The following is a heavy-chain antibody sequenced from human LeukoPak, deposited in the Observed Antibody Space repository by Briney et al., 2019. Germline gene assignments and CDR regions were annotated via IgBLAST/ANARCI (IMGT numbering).Heavy chain of an antibody. CDR1: GGSISSSSYY. Sequence: PSETLSLTCTVSGGSISSSSYYWGWIRQPPGQGLEWIVSIYYSGSTYYNPSLKSRVTISVDTSKNQFSLKLSSVTAADTAVYYCARHLVEWNAFDIWGQGTMVTVSS. CDR2: IYYSGST. D-gene: IGHD3-16*01. J-gene: IGHJ3*02. V-gene: IGHV4-39*01. CDR3: ARHLVEWNAFDI.